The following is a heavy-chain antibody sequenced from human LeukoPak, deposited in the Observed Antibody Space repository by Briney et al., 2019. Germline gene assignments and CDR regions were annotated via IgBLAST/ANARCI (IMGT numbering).Heavy chain of an antibody. CDR1: GYTFTSYG. CDR2: ISAYNGNT. Sequence: ASVKVSCKASGYTFTSYGISWVRQAPGPGHERMGWISAYNGNTNYAQKLEGRVTITTDTATSTAYMELRSLRSDDTAVYYCARGITMIREDWFDPWGQGTLVTVSS. CDR3: ARGITMIREDWFDP. J-gene: IGHJ5*02. D-gene: IGHD3-22*01. V-gene: IGHV1-18*01.